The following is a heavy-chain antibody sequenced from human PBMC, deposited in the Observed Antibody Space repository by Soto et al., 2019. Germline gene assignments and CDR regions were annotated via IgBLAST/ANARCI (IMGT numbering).Heavy chain of an antibody. D-gene: IGHD5-12*01. V-gene: IGHV4-34*01. CDR2: INHSGST. J-gene: IGHJ5*02. Sequence: SETLSLTCAVYGGSFSGYYWSWIRQPPGKGLEWIGEINHSGSTNYNPSLKSRVTISVDKSKNQFSLKLSSVTAADTAVYYCARGCLQSGYDVGAWFDPWGQGTLVTVSS. CDR3: ARGCLQSGYDVGAWFDP. CDR1: GGSFSGYY.